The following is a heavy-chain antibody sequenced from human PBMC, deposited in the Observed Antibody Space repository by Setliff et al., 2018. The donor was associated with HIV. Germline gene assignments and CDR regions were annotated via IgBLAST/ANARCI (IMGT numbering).Heavy chain of an antibody. Sequence: ASVKVSCKASGYTFTRYGISWVRQAPGQGLEWMGWISANNGNTKYAQRLQGRVTMTTDTSTSTAYMDLRSLRSEDTAVYYCARDHIAARSVDYWGQGTLVTV. CDR1: GYTFTRYG. D-gene: IGHD6-6*01. CDR3: ARDHIAARSVDY. J-gene: IGHJ4*02. V-gene: IGHV1-18*01. CDR2: ISANNGNT.